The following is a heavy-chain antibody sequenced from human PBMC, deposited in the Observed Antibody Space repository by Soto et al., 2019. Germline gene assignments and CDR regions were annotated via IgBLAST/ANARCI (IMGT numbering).Heavy chain of an antibody. Sequence: PSETLSLTCTVSGGSISSGDYYWSWIRQPPGKGLEWIGYIYYSGSTYYNPSLKSRVTISVDTSKNQFSLKLSSVTAADTAVYYCAREYISSWHPLDYWGQGTLVTVSS. CDR3: AREYISSWHPLDY. D-gene: IGHD6-13*01. CDR1: GGSISSGDYY. V-gene: IGHV4-30-4*01. CDR2: IYYSGST. J-gene: IGHJ4*02.